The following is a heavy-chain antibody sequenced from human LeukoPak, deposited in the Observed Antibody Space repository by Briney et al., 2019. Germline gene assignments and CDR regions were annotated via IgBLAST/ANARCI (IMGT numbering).Heavy chain of an antibody. CDR2: IYYTGST. CDR1: GGSISSYY. CDR3: ARVLYYYDSSGYRVSHFDY. Sequence: SETLSLTCTVSGGSISSYYWSWIRQPPGKGLEWIGFIYYTGSTNYNPSLKSRVTISVDTSKNQFSLKLSSVTAADTAVYYCARVLYYYDSSGYRVSHFDYWGQGTLVTVSS. D-gene: IGHD3-22*01. V-gene: IGHV4-59*08. J-gene: IGHJ4*02.